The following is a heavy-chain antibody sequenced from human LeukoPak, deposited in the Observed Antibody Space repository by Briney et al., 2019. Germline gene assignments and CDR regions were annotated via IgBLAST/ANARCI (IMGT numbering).Heavy chain of an antibody. CDR1: GGSISSYY. D-gene: IGHD2-2*01. V-gene: IGHV4-59*01. CDR2: IYYSGST. Sequence: SETLSFACTVSGGSISSYYWSWIRQPPGKGLEWIGYIYYSGSTNYNPSLKSRVTISVDTSKNQFSLKLSSVTAADTAVYYCARDRGYQLPDYYYYGMDVWGQGTTVTVSS. CDR3: ARDRGYQLPDYYYYGMDV. J-gene: IGHJ6*02.